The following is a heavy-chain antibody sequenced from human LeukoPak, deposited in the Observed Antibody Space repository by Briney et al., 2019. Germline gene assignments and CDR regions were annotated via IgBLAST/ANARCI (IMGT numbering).Heavy chain of an antibody. J-gene: IGHJ4*02. CDR1: GGSISSSSYY. D-gene: IGHD1-26*01. CDR3: ARGFRGASFDY. Sequence: SETLSLTCTVSGGSISSSSYYWGWIRQPPGKGLEWIGEINHSGSTNYNPSLKSRVTISVDTSKNQFSLKLSSVTAADTAVYYCARGFRGASFDYWGQGTLVTVSS. V-gene: IGHV4-39*07. CDR2: INHSGST.